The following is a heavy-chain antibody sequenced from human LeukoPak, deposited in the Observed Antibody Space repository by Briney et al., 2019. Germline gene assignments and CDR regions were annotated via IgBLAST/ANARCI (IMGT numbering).Heavy chain of an antibody. CDR2: IWYDGSNK. V-gene: IGHV3-33*06. Sequence: PGGSLRLSCAASGFTFSSYGMHWVRQAPGKGLEWVAVIWYDGSNKYYADSVKGRFTISRDNSKNTLYLQMNSLRAEDTAVYYCAKDNYYGSGSYYNYWGQGTLVTVSS. CDR1: GFTFSSYG. CDR3: AKDNYYGSGSYYNY. D-gene: IGHD3-10*01. J-gene: IGHJ4*02.